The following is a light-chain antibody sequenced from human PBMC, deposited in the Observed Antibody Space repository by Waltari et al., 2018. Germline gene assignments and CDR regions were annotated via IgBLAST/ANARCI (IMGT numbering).Light chain of an antibody. CDR2: KGN. CDR3: LLYMGSGIWV. Sequence: QTVVTQEPSLSVSPGGTVTLTCALSSGSISTTSYASWYQQTPGQAPRTLVYKGNTRSSGVPDRFSGSILGNKAALTITGAQADDESHYYCLLYMGSGIWVFGGGTKLTVL. CDR1: SGSISTTSY. V-gene: IGLV8-61*01. J-gene: IGLJ3*02.